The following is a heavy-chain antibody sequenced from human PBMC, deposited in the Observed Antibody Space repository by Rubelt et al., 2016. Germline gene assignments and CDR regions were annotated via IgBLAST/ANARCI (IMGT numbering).Heavy chain of an antibody. V-gene: IGHV1-2*06. CDR2: VNPNGGGT. CDR3: ARVVYDLGPYGMDV. Sequence: QVQLVQSGAEVKKPGASVKVSCKASGDTFTSYYMHWVRQAPGKGIEWMGRVNPNGGGTNYAHKFQGRVTMTRETSISTAYMELSRLRSDDTAVYYCARVVYDLGPYGMDVWGQGTAVTVSS. J-gene: IGHJ6*02. CDR1: GDTFTSYY. D-gene: IGHD3-3*01.